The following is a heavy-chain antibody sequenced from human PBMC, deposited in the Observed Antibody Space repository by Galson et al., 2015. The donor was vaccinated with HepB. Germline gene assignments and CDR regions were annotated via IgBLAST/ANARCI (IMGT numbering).Heavy chain of an antibody. V-gene: IGHV1-69*13. CDR1: GGTFSSYA. Sequence: SVKVSCKASGGTFSSYAISWVRQAPGQGLEWMGGIIPIFGTAIYAQKFQGRVTITADESTSTAYMELSSLRSEDTAVYYCATGVDCSSTSCYTFTTTYYYYMDVWGKGTTVTVSS. CDR2: IIPIFGTA. CDR3: ATGVDCSSTSCYTFTTTYYYYMDV. D-gene: IGHD2-2*02. J-gene: IGHJ6*03.